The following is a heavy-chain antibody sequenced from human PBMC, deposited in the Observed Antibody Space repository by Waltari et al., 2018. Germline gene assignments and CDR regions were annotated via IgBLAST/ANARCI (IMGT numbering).Heavy chain of an antibody. CDR2: LSSSSRAI. Sequence: EFQLVESGGALVQPGGSLRLSCSASGFTFTNYAMTWVRQAPGKGLEWVSYLSSSSRAIFYADSVKGRFTVSRDNAKNSLFLQMNSLRAEDTAVYYCARDPSLDNKYYSYFDFWGQGSLVTVSS. J-gene: IGHJ4*02. V-gene: IGHV3-48*01. CDR3: ARDPSLDNKYYSYFDF. D-gene: IGHD4-4*01. CDR1: GFTFTNYA.